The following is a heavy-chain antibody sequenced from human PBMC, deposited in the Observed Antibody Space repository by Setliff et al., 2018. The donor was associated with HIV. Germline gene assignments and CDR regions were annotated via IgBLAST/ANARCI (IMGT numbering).Heavy chain of an antibody. Sequence: SETLSLTCAVYGGSFSGYYWSWIRQPPGKGLEWIGEINHSGSTNYNPSLKSRVTISVDTSKNQFSLHLSSVTAADMAVYYCARGLRYGQGYFYYIMDVWGQGTTVTVSS. CDR1: GGSFSGYY. D-gene: IGHD3-9*01. J-gene: IGHJ6*02. CDR2: INHSGST. V-gene: IGHV4-34*01. CDR3: ARGLRYGQGYFYYIMDV.